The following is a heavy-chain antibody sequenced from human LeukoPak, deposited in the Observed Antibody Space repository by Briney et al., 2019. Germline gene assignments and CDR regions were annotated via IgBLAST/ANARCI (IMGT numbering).Heavy chain of an antibody. Sequence: SETLSLTCAVYGGSFSGDYWSWIRQPPGKGLEWIGEINHSGSTNYNPSLKSRVTISVDTSKNQFSLKLSSVTAADTAVYYCARERIAVAGTEHWGQGTLVTVSS. V-gene: IGHV4-34*01. CDR3: ARERIAVAGTEH. CDR1: GGSFSGDY. CDR2: INHSGST. J-gene: IGHJ1*01. D-gene: IGHD6-19*01.